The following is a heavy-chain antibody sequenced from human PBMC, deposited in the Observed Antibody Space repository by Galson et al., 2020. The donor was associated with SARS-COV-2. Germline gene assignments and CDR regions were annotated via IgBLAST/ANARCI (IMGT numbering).Heavy chain of an antibody. V-gene: IGHV3-30*02. D-gene: IGHD5-18*01. J-gene: IGHJ4*02. CDR2: IWSDGSDK. Sequence: QLGESLKISCAASGFTFSEYGIHWVRQAPGKGLEWVAVIWSDGSDKFYGDSAKGRFTVSRDNSKNTLYLQMDSLRPEDTAVYYCAKGWRDGYSFALPYLDSWGRGTLVTVSS. CDR1: GFTFSEYG. CDR3: AKGWRDGYSFALPYLDS.